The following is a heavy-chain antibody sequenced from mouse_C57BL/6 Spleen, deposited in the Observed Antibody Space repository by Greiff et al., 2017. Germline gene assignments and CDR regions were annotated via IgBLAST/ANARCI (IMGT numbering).Heavy chain of an antibody. CDR3: TIFHCYGSTYAMDY. V-gene: IGHV1-15*01. Sequence: VQLQQSGAELVRPGASVTLSCKASGYTFTDYEMHWVKQAPVHGLEWIGAIDPETGGTAYNQQFKGKAILTADKSSRTAYTELRSLTSEDSAVYSCTIFHCYGSTYAMDYWGQGTSVTVSS. J-gene: IGHJ4*01. CDR2: IDPETGGT. CDR1: GYTFTDYE. D-gene: IGHD1-1*01.